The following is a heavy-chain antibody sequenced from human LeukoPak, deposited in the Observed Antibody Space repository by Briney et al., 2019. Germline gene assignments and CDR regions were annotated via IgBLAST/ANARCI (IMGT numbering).Heavy chain of an antibody. CDR3: ARAPGYSSSWYDWFDP. V-gene: IGHV3-21*01. CDR1: GFTFSSYS. CDR2: ISSSSSYI. Sequence: GGSLRLSCAASGFTFSSYSMNWVRQAPGKGLEWVSSISSSSSYIYYADSVKGRFTISRDNAKNSLYLQMNSLRAEDTAVYYCARAPGYSSSWYDWFDPWGQGTLVTASS. J-gene: IGHJ5*02. D-gene: IGHD6-13*01.